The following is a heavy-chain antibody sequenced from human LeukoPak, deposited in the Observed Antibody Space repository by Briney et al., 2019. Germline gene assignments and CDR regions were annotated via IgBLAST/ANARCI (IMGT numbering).Heavy chain of an antibody. D-gene: IGHD2-2*01. CDR3: ARGSVVVPAARHQYNWFDP. J-gene: IGHJ5*02. CDR2: IIPIFGTA. CDR1: GGTFSSCA. Sequence: ASVKVSCKASGGTFSSCAISWVRQAPGQGLEWMGGIIPIFGTANYAQKFQGRVTITADESTSTAYMELSSLRSEDTAVYYCARGSVVVPAARHQYNWFDPWGQGTLVTVSS. V-gene: IGHV1-69*13.